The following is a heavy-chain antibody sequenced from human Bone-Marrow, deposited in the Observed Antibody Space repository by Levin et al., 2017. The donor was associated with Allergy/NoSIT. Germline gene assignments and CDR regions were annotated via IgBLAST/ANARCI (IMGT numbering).Heavy chain of an antibody. CDR1: GFTFSSYW. D-gene: IGHD1-1*01. Sequence: GGSLRLSCAASGFTFSSYWMNWVRQAPGKGLEWVANIKLAGSEKYYVDSVKGRFTISRDNAKKPLFLQINSLKAEDTAVYCCARDGNGDFDYWGQGTLVTVSS. CDR3: ARDGNGDFDY. J-gene: IGHJ4*02. V-gene: IGHV3-7*01. CDR2: IKLAGSEK.